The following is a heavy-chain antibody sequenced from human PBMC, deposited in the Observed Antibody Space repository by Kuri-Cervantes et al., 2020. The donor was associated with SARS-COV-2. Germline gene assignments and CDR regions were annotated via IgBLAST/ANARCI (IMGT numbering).Heavy chain of an antibody. J-gene: IGHJ6*02. CDR2: INHSGNT. D-gene: IGHD1-26*01. CDR3: ARDRVESVGTQCYYYGMDV. Sequence: SQTLSLTCAVYGGSFSDYYWSWVRQPPGKGLEWIGEINHSGNTNYDPSLKSRVTISIDTSKNQFSLKLSSVTAADTAIYYCARDRVESVGTQCYYYGMDVWGQGTTVTVSS. V-gene: IGHV4-34*01. CDR1: GGSFSDYY.